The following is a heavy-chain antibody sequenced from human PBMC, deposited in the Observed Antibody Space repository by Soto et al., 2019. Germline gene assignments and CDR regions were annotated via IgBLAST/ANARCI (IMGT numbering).Heavy chain of an antibody. J-gene: IGHJ4*02. CDR3: ARYDYNGYYFDY. CDR2: INPSGGST. Sequence: GGSVKVSFKATGYTFCTYYMHWGRQAPGQGYEWMGIINPSGGSTTYAQKFQGRVTMTRDTSTTTVYMELSSLKSEDTAVYYCARYDYNGYYFDYWGQGTLVTVSS. V-gene: IGHV1-46*01. D-gene: IGHD4-4*01. CDR1: GYTFCTYY.